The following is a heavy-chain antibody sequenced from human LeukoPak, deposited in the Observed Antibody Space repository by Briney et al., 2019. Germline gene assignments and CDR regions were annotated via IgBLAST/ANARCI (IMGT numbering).Heavy chain of an antibody. CDR3: ARTARQGFTMIVVPFFYFDL. D-gene: IGHD3-22*01. V-gene: IGHV4-31*03. Sequence: SQTLSLTCTVSGGSISSGASDWGWIRQHPKRGLEWVGYINHSGSTYYNPSLGSRVTMSVDTSKNQFSLKLSSVTAADSAVYYCARTARQGFTMIVVPFFYFDLWGRGTLVTVSS. CDR2: INHSGST. CDR1: GGSISSGASD. J-gene: IGHJ2*01.